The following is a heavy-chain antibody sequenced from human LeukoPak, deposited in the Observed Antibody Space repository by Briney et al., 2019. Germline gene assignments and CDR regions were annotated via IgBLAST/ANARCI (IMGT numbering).Heavy chain of an antibody. CDR2: IYTSGST. J-gene: IGHJ6*03. V-gene: IGHV4-4*07. CDR3: ARDMVVEERPGNIYYYYYYMDV. CDR1: GGSISSYY. D-gene: IGHD2-15*01. Sequence: SETLSLTCTVSGGSISSYYWSWIRQPAGKGLEWIGRIYTSGSTNYNPSLKSRVTMSVDTSKNQFSLKLSSVTAADTAVYYCARDMVVEERPGNIYYYYYYMDVWGKGTTVTVSS.